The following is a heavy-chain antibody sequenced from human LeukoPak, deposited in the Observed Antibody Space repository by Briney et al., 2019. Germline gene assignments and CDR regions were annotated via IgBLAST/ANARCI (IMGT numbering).Heavy chain of an antibody. D-gene: IGHD1-26*01. CDR2: ISYSGST. J-gene: IGHJ4*02. Sequence: PSETLSLTCTVSGGSISSGSYYWGWIRQPPGKGLEWIGTISYSGSTYYSPSLKIRVTISVDTSKNQFSLKLSSVTAADTAVYYCARAGGVVGATTWNYWGQGTLVTVSS. V-gene: IGHV4-39*07. CDR3: ARAGGVVGATTWNY. CDR1: GGSISSGSYY.